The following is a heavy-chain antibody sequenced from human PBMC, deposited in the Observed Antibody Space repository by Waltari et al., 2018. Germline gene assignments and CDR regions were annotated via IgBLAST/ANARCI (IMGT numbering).Heavy chain of an antibody. CDR1: GGSISSSSYY. CDR2: IYYSGST. Sequence: QLQLQESGPGLVKPSETLSLTCTVSGGSISSSSYYWGWIRQPPGKGLEWIGSIYYSGSTYYNPSLQSRVTISVDTSKNQFSLKLSSVTAADTAVYYCARDRSLTTEPHAFDIWGQGTMVTVSS. CDR3: ARDRSLTTEPHAFDI. D-gene: IGHD4-17*01. J-gene: IGHJ3*02. V-gene: IGHV4-39*07.